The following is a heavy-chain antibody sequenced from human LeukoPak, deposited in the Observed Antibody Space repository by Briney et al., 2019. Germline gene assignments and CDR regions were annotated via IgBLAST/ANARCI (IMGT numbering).Heavy chain of an antibody. J-gene: IGHJ4*02. V-gene: IGHV4-61*02. CDR3: ARVYGDYVNFDY. CDR1: GGSISSGSYY. CDR2: IYTSGST. D-gene: IGHD4-17*01. Sequence: SETLSLTCTVSGGSISSGSYYWSWIRQPAGKGLEWIGRIYTSGSTNYNPSLKSRVTILVDTSKNQFSLKLSSVTAADTAVYYCARVYGDYVNFDYWGQGTLVTVSS.